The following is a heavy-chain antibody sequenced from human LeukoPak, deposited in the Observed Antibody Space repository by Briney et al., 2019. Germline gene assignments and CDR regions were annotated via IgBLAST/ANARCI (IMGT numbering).Heavy chain of an antibody. CDR2: ISISGSKT. J-gene: IGHJ4*02. CDR3: ANEIRPNDY. D-gene: IGHD4-17*01. Sequence: GGSLRLSCAASEFAFSSHAVTWVRQAPGKGLEWVSAISISGSKTYYADSVKGRFTISRDNSKNTLYLQMNSLRAEDTAVYYCANEIRPNDYWGQGTQVTVSS. V-gene: IGHV3-23*01. CDR1: EFAFSSHA.